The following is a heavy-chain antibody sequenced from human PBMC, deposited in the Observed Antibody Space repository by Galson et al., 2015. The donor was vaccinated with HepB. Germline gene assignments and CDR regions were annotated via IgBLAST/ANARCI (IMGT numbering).Heavy chain of an antibody. CDR1: GFRFSDYY. CDR2: ISSSSTYI. J-gene: IGHJ4*02. Sequence: SLRLSCAASGFRFSDYYMAWIRQAPGKGLEWVSSISSSSTYIYYADSVKGRFTISRDNSENIVYLQMNSLRADDTAVYYCAKHDLYGDSSRGGSFDFWGQGTLVTVSS. V-gene: IGHV3-11*03. D-gene: IGHD4-17*01. CDR3: AKHDLYGDSSRGGSFDF.